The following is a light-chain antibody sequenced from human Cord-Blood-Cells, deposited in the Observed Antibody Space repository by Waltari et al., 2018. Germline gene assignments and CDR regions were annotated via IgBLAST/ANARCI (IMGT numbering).Light chain of an antibody. CDR1: SINVGSLNF. V-gene: IGLV2-23*01. J-gene: IGLJ3*02. Sequence: QPALPHPASVSGSPGHSFTIPCPVTSINVGSLNFVPWYQQHPGKAPKLMIYEGSKRPSGVSNRFSGSKSGNTASLTISGLQAEDEADYYCCSYAGSSTWVFGGGTKLTVL. CDR3: CSYAGSSTWV. CDR2: EGS.